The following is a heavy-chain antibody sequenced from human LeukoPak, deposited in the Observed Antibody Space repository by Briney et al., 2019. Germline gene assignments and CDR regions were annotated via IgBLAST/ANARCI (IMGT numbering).Heavy chain of an antibody. CDR3: AKERQAWGVGADYFDY. CDR1: GFTFSSYA. Sequence: GGSLRLSCAASGFTFSSYAITWVRQAPGKGLEWVSSISGSSTSTYYAESVKGRFTISRDNSKNTLYLQMNSLRAEDTAVYYCAKERQAWGVGADYFDYWGQGTLVTVSP. V-gene: IGHV3-23*01. CDR2: ISGSSTST. J-gene: IGHJ4*02. D-gene: IGHD1-26*01.